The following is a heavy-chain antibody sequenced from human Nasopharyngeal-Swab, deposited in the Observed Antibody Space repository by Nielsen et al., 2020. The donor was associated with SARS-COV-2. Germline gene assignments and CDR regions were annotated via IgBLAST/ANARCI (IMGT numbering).Heavy chain of an antibody. D-gene: IGHD6-19*01. CDR3: ASGIAVAGTPAHYYYYYGMDV. V-gene: IGHV1-24*01. J-gene: IGHJ6*02. CDR2: FDPEDGET. CDR1: GYTLTELS. Sequence: ASVKVSCKVSGYTLTELSMHWVRQAPGKGLEWMGGFDPEDGETIYAQKFQGRVTMTEDTSTDTAYMELSSLRSEDTAVYYCASGIAVAGTPAHYYYYYGMDVWGQGTTVTVSS.